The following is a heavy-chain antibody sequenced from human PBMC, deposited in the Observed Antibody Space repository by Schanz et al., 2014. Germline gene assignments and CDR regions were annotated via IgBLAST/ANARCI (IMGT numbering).Heavy chain of an antibody. D-gene: IGHD2-21*01. J-gene: IGHJ4*02. CDR3: ATGPHIVVAFDY. CDR2: IGTSGGT. Sequence: GQLVESGGGVVQPGKSLRLSCATSGFIFRSFGIHWVRQAPGKGLEWVSTIGTSGGTNYAESVKGRFTISRDNSKNTLYLQMNSLRAEDTAVYYCATGPHIVVAFDYWGQGTLVTVSS. CDR1: GFIFRSFG. V-gene: IGHV3-23*04.